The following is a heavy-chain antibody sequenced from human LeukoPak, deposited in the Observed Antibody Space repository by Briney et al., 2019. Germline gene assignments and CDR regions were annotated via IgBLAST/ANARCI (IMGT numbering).Heavy chain of an antibody. CDR3: ARLVGYCSSTSCYRPFDI. Sequence: SQTLSLTCTVSGGSISSYYWSWIRQPPGKGLEWIGYIYYSGSTNYNPSLRSRVTISVDTSKNQFSLKLSSVTAADTAVYYCARLVGYCSSTSCYRPFDIWGQGTMVTVSS. CDR2: IYYSGST. J-gene: IGHJ3*02. V-gene: IGHV4-59*08. CDR1: GGSISSYY. D-gene: IGHD2-2*01.